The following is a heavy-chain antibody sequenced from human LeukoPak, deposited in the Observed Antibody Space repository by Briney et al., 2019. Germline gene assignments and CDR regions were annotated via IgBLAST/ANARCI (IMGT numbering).Heavy chain of an antibody. D-gene: IGHD3-9*01. V-gene: IGHV4-39*01. CDR3: SRHNDWVFTIDD. CDR1: GGSISSSTYY. J-gene: IGHJ4*02. Sequence: PSETLSLTCTVSGGSISSSTYYWGWIRQPPGKGLEWIGSIFYSGNTYYNPSLKSRVTISVDTSKNQFSLKLSSVTAADTALYYCSRHNDWVFTIDDWGQGTLVTVSS. CDR2: IFYSGNT.